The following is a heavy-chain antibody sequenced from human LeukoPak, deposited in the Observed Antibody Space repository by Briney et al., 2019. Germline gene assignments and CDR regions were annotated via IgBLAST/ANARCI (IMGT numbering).Heavy chain of an antibody. CDR2: IIPIFGTA. J-gene: IGHJ4*02. V-gene: IGHV1-69*13. D-gene: IGHD3-3*01. CDR3: ATDLLGFLEWLLN. CDR1: GGTFSTYA. Sequence: SVKVSCKASGGTFSTYAISWVRQAPGQGLEWMGGIIPIFGTANYEQKFQGRVTITADESTSTAYMELSSLRSEDTAVYYCATDLLGFLEWLLNWGQGTLVTVSS.